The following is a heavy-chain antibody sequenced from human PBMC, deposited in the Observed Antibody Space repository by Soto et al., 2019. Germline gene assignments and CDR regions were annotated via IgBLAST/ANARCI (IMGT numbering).Heavy chain of an antibody. V-gene: IGHV1-18*01. CDR2: ISAYNGNT. J-gene: IGHJ4*02. CDR1: GYTFTSYF. CDR3: ARDLPPSDY. Sequence: QVQLVQSGAEVKKPGASVKVSCKASGYTFTSYFISWVRQAPGQGLEWMGWISAYNGNTNYVQKLQGRVTMTTDPSTSTAYMELRXXXXXXXXXXXXARDLPPSDYWCQGTLVTVSS.